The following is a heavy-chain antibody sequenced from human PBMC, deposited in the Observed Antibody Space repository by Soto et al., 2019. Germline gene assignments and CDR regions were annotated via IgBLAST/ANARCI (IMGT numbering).Heavy chain of an antibody. D-gene: IGHD5-18*01. CDR2: INSDGSST. CDR1: GFTFSSYW. V-gene: IGHV3-74*01. J-gene: IGHJ4*02. CDR3: ASPLRYSYGYWPMDY. Sequence: EVQLVESGGGLVQPGGSLRLSCAASGFTFSSYWMHWVRQAPGKGLVWVSRINSDGSSTSYADSVKGRFIISRDNAKNTLYLQMNSLRAEDTAVYYCASPLRYSYGYWPMDYWGQGTLVTVSS.